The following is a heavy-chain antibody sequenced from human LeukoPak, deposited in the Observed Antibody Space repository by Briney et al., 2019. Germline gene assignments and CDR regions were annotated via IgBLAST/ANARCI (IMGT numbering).Heavy chain of an antibody. J-gene: IGHJ5*02. CDR2: IIPILGIA. CDR1: GGTFSSYA. D-gene: IGHD6-13*01. V-gene: IGHV1-69*04. Sequence: SVKVSCKASGGTFSSYAISWVRQAPGQGLEWMGRIIPILGIANYAQKFQGRVTITADKSTSTAYMELSSLRSEDTAVYYCAREGGIAAQPFFDPWGQGTLVTVSS. CDR3: AREGGIAAQPFFDP.